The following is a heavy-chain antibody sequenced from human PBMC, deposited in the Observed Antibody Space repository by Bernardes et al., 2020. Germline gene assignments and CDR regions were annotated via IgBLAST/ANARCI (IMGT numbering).Heavy chain of an antibody. Sequence: ASVKVSCKASGYSFTTYTMHWVRQAPGQRLEWMGWINAGNGNTKYSQKFQGRVTISRDTSASRGYMELSSLRSEDTAVYFCARGPPWGSSSWYLDYWGQGTLVTVSS. J-gene: IGHJ4*02. D-gene: IGHD6-13*01. V-gene: IGHV1-3*01. CDR2: INAGNGNT. CDR3: ARGPPWGSSSWYLDY. CDR1: GYSFTTYT.